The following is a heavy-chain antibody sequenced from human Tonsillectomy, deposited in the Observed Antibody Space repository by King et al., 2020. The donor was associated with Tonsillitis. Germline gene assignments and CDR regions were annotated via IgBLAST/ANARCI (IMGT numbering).Heavy chain of an antibody. CDR3: ARIRSTYPLYYFDY. Sequence: ITLKESGPTLVKPTQTLTLTCTFSEFSLTTSGVGVGWIRQPPGQALDWLALIYWNDGKRFSPSLKSRLTITKDTSKNQVVLTMTNMDPVDTATYFCARIRSTYPLYYFDYWGQGTLVTVSS. D-gene: IGHD2/OR15-2a*01. CDR1: EFSLTTSGVG. CDR2: IYWNDGK. J-gene: IGHJ4*02. V-gene: IGHV2-5*01.